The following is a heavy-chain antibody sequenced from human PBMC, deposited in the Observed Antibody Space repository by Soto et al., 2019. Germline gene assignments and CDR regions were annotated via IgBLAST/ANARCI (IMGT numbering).Heavy chain of an antibody. Sequence: ASVKVSCKASGFTFTSSAVQWVRQARGQRLEWIGWIDVGNGNTNYAQKFQERVTITRDISASTAYMELSSLRSEDTAVYYCARSIVVVTALDYWGQGTLVTVSS. CDR2: IDVGNGNT. V-gene: IGHV1-58*01. J-gene: IGHJ4*02. CDR1: GFTFTSSA. D-gene: IGHD2-21*02. CDR3: ARSIVVVTALDY.